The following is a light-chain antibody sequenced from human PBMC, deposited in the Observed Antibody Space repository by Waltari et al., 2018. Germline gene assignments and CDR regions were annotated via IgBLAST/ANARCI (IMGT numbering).Light chain of an antibody. Sequence: ELVLTQSPGTLSLSPGERATLPCRPSQSVSSNYLAWYQQKPGQAPRLLIYDASSWATGIPDRFSGSGSGTDFTLTISRLEPEDFAVYYCQQYGSSPYTFGQGTKLEIK. CDR1: QSVSSNY. CDR3: QQYGSSPYT. V-gene: IGKV3-20*01. CDR2: DAS. J-gene: IGKJ2*01.